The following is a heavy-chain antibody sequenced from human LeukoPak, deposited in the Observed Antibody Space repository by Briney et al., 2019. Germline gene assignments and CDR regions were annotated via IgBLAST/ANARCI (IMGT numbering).Heavy chain of an antibody. V-gene: IGHV4-39*01. CDR1: GGSISSSSDY. CDR3: ARRAYSAAYWKHFDY. CDR2: IYYHENT. D-gene: IGHD1-1*01. Sequence: SETPSLTCTVSGGSISSSSDYWGWIRQAPGKGLEWIGSIYYHENTYYNSSLKSRVTISVDTSKNQFSLKLNSVTAADTAVYFCARRAYSAAYWKHFDYWGQGTLVTVSS. J-gene: IGHJ4*02.